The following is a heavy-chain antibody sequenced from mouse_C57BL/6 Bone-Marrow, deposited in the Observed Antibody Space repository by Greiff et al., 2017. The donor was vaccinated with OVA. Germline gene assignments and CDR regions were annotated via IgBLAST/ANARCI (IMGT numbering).Heavy chain of an antibody. CDR3: ASIYYYGSRYAMDY. V-gene: IGHV1-19*01. CDR2: INPYNGGT. J-gene: IGHJ4*01. D-gene: IGHD1-1*01. Sequence: VQLQQSGPVLVKPGASVKMSCKASGYTFTDYYMNWVKQSHGKSLEWIGVINPYNGGTSYNQKFKGKATLTVDKSSSTAYMELNSLTSEDSAVYYCASIYYYGSRYAMDYWGQGTSVTVSS. CDR1: GYTFTDYY.